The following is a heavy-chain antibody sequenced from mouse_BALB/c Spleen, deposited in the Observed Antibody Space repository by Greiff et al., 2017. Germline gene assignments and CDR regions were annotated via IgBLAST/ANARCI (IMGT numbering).Heavy chain of an antibody. CDR2: ISSGGST. CDR3: ARGEDGYYYFDY. V-gene: IGHV5-6-5*01. CDR1: GFTFSSYA. J-gene: IGHJ2*01. D-gene: IGHD2-3*01. Sequence: EVKLQESGGGLVKPGGSLKLSCAASGFTFSSYAMSWVRQTPEKRLEWVASISSGGSTYYPDSVKGRFTISRDNARNILYLQMSSLRSEDTAMYYCARGEDGYYYFDYWGQGTTLTVSS.